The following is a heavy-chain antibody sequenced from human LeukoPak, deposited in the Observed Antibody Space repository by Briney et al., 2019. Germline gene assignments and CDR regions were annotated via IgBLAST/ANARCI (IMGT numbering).Heavy chain of an antibody. D-gene: IGHD6-13*01. CDR3: ARRRIAAAGTDY. CDR1: GVSVSSSSYY. V-gene: IGHV4-39*01. CDR2: IYYSGST. J-gene: IGHJ4*02. Sequence: PSETLSLTCSVSGVSVSSSSYYWDWIRQSPGKGLEWVGSIYYSGSTYYNPSLRSRVTISVDTSKNQFSLMLSSVTAADTAVYYCARRRIAAAGTDYWGQGTLVTVSS.